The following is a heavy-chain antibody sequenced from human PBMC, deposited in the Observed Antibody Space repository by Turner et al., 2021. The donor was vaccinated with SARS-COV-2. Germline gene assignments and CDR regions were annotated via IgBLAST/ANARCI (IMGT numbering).Heavy chain of an antibody. V-gene: IGHV1-2*02. CDR2: INPNSGGT. CDR1: GYTFTGYY. J-gene: IGHJ3*02. D-gene: IGHD5-12*01. Sequence: QLQLVQSGAEVKKPGASGKVSCKASGYTFTGYYMHWVRQAPGQGLEWMGWINPNSGGTNYAQKFQGRVTMTRDTSISTAYMELSRLRSDDTAVYYCAVLEMATITDAFDIWGQGTMVTVSS. CDR3: AVLEMATITDAFDI.